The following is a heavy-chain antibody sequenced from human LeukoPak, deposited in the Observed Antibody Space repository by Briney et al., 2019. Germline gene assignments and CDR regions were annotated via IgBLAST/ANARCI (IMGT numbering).Heavy chain of an antibody. V-gene: IGHV4-30-4*01. Sequence: SETLSLTCTVSGGPSISGDYYWSWIRQPPGKGLERIGYIYYSGSTFYNPSLKSRVTISGDTSNNQFSLKLRSVTAADTAVYYCANLSQTNWFDPWGQGSLVTVSS. J-gene: IGHJ5*02. CDR2: IYYSGST. CDR3: ANLSQTNWFDP. CDR1: GGPSISGDYY.